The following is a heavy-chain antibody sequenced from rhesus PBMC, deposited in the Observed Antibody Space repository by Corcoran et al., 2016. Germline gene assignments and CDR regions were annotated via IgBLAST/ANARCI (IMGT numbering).Heavy chain of an antibody. Sequence: EVQLVESVGGLVQPGGSLRLSCAASGFTFSCYDMSCVRQALGQGLEWVSYLSNNGTTIYFADSVKGLFTISRDNAKNSLSLQMNSLKTEDTAVYYCTRVPSYSYDSGYSDVWGRGVLVTVSS. CDR2: LSNNGTTI. CDR3: TRVPSYSYDSGYSDV. V-gene: IGHV3S4*01. D-gene: IGHD3-28*01. CDR1: GFTFSCYD. J-gene: IGHJ5-2*02.